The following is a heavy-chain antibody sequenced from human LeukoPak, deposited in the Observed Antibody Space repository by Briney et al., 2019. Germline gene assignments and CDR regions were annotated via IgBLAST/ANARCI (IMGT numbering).Heavy chain of an antibody. CDR3: AKDYVRYGDRSYYFDY. V-gene: IGHV3-23*01. Sequence: GGSLRLSCAASGFTFSNYWMHWVRQAPGKGLEWVSAISGSGGSTYYADSVKGRFTISRDNSKNTLYLQMNSLRAEDTAVYYCAKDYVRYGDRSYYFDYWGQGTLVTVSS. D-gene: IGHD4-17*01. CDR1: GFTFSNYW. J-gene: IGHJ4*02. CDR2: ISGSGGST.